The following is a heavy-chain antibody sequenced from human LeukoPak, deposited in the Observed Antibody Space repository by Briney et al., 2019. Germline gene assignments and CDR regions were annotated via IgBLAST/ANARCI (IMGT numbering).Heavy chain of an antibody. CDR2: IYSGGST. Sequence: PGGSLRLSCAASGLTVSSNYMSWVRQATGKGLEWVSVIYSGGSTYYADSVKGRFTISRDNSKNTLYLQMNSLRAEDTAVYYCAREGNYYGSGSYIGYWGQGTLVTVSS. J-gene: IGHJ4*02. V-gene: IGHV3-66*01. D-gene: IGHD3-10*01. CDR3: AREGNYYGSGSYIGY. CDR1: GLTVSSNY.